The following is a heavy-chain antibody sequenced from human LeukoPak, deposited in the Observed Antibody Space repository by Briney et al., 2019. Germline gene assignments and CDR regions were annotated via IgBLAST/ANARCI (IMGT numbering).Heavy chain of an antibody. D-gene: IGHD3-9*01. CDR1: GFTFSSYA. J-gene: IGHJ4*02. V-gene: IGHV3-30-3*01. CDR3: ARDFEDDILTGYYVPLDY. Sequence: GGSLRLSCAASGFTFSSYAMHWVRQAPGKGLEWVAVISYDGSNKYYADSVKGRFTISRDNSKNTLYLQMNSLRAEDTAVYYCARDFEDDILTGYYVPLDYWGQGTLVTVSS. CDR2: ISYDGSNK.